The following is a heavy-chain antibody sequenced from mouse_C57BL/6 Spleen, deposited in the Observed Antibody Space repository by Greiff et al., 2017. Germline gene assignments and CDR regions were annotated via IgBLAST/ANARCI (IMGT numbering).Heavy chain of an antibody. V-gene: IGHV1-19*01. J-gene: IGHJ4*01. CDR1: GYTFTDYY. CDR3: ARSQDGSSYYYAMDY. CDR2: INPYNGGT. Sequence: EVKLQQSGPVLVKPGASVKMSCKASGYTFTDYYMNWVKQSHGKSLEWIGVINPYNGGTSYNQKFKGKATLTVDKSSSTAYMELNSLTSEDSAVYYCARSQDGSSYYYAMDYWGQGTSVTVSS. D-gene: IGHD1-1*01.